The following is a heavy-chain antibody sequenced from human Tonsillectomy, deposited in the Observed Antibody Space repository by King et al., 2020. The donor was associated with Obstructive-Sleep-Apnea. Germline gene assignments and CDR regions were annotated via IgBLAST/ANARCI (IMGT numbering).Heavy chain of an antibody. CDR1: GGSINSSRYY. J-gene: IGHJ5*02. D-gene: IGHD2-15*01. CDR3: ARDLYSNWFDP. Sequence: QLQESGPGLVKPSETLSLTCTVSGGSINSSRYYWGWIRQPPGKGLEWIGGIYYSGSTYYNPSLKSRVTISVDTSKNPFSLKLSSVTAADTAVYYCARDLYSNWFDPWGQGTLVTVSS. CDR2: IYYSGST. V-gene: IGHV4-39*07.